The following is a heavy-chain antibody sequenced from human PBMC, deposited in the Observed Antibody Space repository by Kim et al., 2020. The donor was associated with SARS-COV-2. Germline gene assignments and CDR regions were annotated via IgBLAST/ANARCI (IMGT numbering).Heavy chain of an antibody. D-gene: IGHD6-6*01. Sequence: ASVKVSCKASGYTFTSYAMHWVRQAPGQRLEWMGWINAGNGNTKYSQKFQGRVTITRDTSASTAYMELSSLRSEDTAVYYCARAVEAARSPPDYWGQGTLVTVSS. CDR1: GYTFTSYA. J-gene: IGHJ4*02. V-gene: IGHV1-3*01. CDR2: INAGNGNT. CDR3: ARAVEAARSPPDY.